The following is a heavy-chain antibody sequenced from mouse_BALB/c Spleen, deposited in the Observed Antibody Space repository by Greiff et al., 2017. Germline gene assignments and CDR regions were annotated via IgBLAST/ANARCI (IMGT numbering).Heavy chain of an antibody. Sequence: EVKVVESGGGLVKPGGSLKLSCAASGFTFSDYYMYWVRQTPEKRLEWVATISDGGSYTYYPDSVKGRFTISRDNAKNNLYLQMSSLKSEDTAMYYCAREGTTVVRLAMDYWGQGTSVTVSS. J-gene: IGHJ4*01. V-gene: IGHV5-4*02. CDR2: ISDGGSYT. CDR1: GFTFSDYY. D-gene: IGHD1-1*01. CDR3: AREGTTVVRLAMDY.